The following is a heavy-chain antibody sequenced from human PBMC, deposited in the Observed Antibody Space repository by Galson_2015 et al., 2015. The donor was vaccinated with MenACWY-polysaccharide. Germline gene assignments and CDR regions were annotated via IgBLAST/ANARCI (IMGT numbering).Heavy chain of an antibody. D-gene: IGHD3-16*01. CDR1: GFTFSNYA. J-gene: IGHJ4*02. CDR3: AREGAVDLGPYDY. Sequence: SLRLSCAASGFTFSNYAMAWVRQAPGKGLEWVSAISDSGRSTYYADSVMGRFTMSRDNSKNTLFLLVSSLRADDTAVYYCAREGAVDLGPYDYWGRGTLVTVSS. CDR2: ISDSGRST. V-gene: IGHV3-23*01.